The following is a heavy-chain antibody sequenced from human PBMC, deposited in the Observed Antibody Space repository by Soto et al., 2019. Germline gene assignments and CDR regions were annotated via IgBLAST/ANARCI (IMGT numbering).Heavy chain of an antibody. CDR3: AKDSVARDWYYGRDV. V-gene: IGHV1-18*01. D-gene: IGHD3-9*01. Sequence: ASVKVSCKASGYTFTSYGISWVRQAPGQGLEWMGWISAYNGNTNYAQKLQGRVTMTTDTSTSTAYMELRSLRTQDTALYYCAKDSVARDWYYGRDVWRQGTTVTASS. CDR2: ISAYNGNT. CDR1: GYTFTSYG. J-gene: IGHJ6*02.